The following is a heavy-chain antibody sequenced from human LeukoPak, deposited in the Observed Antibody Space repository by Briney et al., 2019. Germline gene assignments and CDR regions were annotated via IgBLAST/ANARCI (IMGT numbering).Heavy chain of an antibody. CDR2: IYSGGST. Sequence: GESLKISCAASGFSVSSDHMNWVRQAPGKGLEWVSVIYSGGSTYYADSVKGRFTVSRHDSQNTLYLQMNSLRADDTAVYYCVYFDAIMATGDYWGQGTLVTVSS. CDR1: GFSVSSDH. D-gene: IGHD3-22*01. J-gene: IGHJ4*02. CDR3: VYFDAIMATGDY. V-gene: IGHV3-53*04.